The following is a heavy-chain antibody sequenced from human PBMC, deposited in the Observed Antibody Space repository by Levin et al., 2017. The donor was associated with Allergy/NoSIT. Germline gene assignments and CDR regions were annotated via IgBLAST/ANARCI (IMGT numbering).Heavy chain of an antibody. Sequence: SETLSLTCAVYGGSFSGYYWSWIRQPPGKGLEWIGEINHSGSTNYNPSLKSRVTISVDTSKNQFSLKLSSVTAADTAVYYCARVGSRYSSSWYKSILDYWGQGTLVTVSS. CDR3: ARVGSRYSSSWYKSILDY. J-gene: IGHJ4*02. CDR2: INHSGST. CDR1: GGSFSGYY. V-gene: IGHV4-34*01. D-gene: IGHD6-13*01.